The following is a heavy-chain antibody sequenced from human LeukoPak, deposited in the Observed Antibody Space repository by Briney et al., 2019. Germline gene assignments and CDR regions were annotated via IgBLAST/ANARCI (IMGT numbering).Heavy chain of an antibody. Sequence: PGGSLRLSCAASGFTFSTYAMTWVRQPPGKGLEWIGEINHSGSTNYNPSLKSRVTISVDTSKNQFSLKLSSVTAADTAVYYCARARSRRGDSSGYIDYWGQGTLVTVSS. CDR2: INHSGST. CDR1: GFTFSTYA. D-gene: IGHD3-22*01. CDR3: ARARSRRGDSSGYIDY. V-gene: IGHV4-34*01. J-gene: IGHJ4*02.